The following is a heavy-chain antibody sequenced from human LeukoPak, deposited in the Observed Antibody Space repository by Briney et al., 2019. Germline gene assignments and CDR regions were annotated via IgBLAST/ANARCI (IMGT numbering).Heavy chain of an antibody. V-gene: IGHV1-2*02. J-gene: IGHJ3*02. CDR2: INPNSGGT. CDR1: GYTFTGYY. CDR3: ARDLYSSGWTDAFDI. Sequence: ASVKVSCKASGYTFTGYYMHWVRQTPGQGLEWMGWINPNSGGTNYAQKFQGRVTMTRDTSISTAYMELSRLRSDDTAVYYCARDLYSSGWTDAFDIWGQGTMVTVSS. D-gene: IGHD6-19*01.